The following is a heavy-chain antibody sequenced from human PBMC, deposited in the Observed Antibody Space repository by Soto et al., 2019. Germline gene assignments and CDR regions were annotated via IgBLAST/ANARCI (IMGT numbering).Heavy chain of an antibody. D-gene: IGHD4-17*01. Sequence: SGGSLRLSCAASGFTFSSYWMHWVRQAPGKGLVWVSRINSDVSSTSHADSVKGRFTISRDNAKNTLYLQMNSLRAEDTAVYYCARYFHDYGGPAFDIWGQGTMVTVS. CDR1: GFTFSSYW. CDR3: ARYFHDYGGPAFDI. V-gene: IGHV3-74*01. J-gene: IGHJ3*02. CDR2: INSDVSST.